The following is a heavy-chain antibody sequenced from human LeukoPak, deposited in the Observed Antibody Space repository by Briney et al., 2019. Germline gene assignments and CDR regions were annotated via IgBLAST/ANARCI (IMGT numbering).Heavy chain of an antibody. J-gene: IGHJ6*02. CDR3: VAVARVYYYYGMDV. V-gene: IGHV4-34*01. CDR1: GGSFSGYY. Sequence: PSETLSLTCAVYGGSFSGYYWSWIRQPPGKGLEWIGEINHSGSTNYNPSLKSRVTISVDTSKNQFSLKLSSVTAADTAVYYCVAVARVYYYYGMDVWGQGTTVTVSS. D-gene: IGHD4-23*01. CDR2: INHSGST.